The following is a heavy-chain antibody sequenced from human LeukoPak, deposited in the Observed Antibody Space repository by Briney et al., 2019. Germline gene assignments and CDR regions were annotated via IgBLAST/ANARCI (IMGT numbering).Heavy chain of an antibody. J-gene: IGHJ4*02. CDR3: ARDGAYGSGSYYPFDY. CDR1: GGSISSYY. D-gene: IGHD3-10*01. CDR2: IYYSGST. V-gene: IGHV4-59*01. Sequence: PSETLSLTCTVSGGSISSYYWSWIRQPPGKGLEYIGYIYYSGSTDYNPSLKSRVTISLDTSKNQFSLNLTSVTAADTAVYYCARDGAYGSGSYYPFDYWGQGTLVTVSS.